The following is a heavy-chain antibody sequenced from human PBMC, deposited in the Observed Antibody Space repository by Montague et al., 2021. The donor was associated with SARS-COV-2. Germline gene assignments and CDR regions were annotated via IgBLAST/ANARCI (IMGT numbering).Heavy chain of an antibody. V-gene: IGHV4-34*01. D-gene: IGHD3-22*01. CDR2: INHSGST. Sequence: SETLSLTCAVYGGSVSDYYWSWIRQPPGKGLEWIGEINHSGSTNYNPSLKSRVTTSVDTSKNQFSLKLTSVTAADTAVYYCARGPRITMIVVVITDIWFDPWGKGTTVTVSS. CDR3: ARGPRITMIVVVITDIWFDP. J-gene: IGHJ6*04. CDR1: GGSVSDYY.